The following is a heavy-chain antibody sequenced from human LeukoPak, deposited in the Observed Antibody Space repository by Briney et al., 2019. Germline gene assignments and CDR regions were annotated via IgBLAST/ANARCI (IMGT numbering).Heavy chain of an antibody. CDR3: ARQGYSSSWYHINQYYYDYGMDV. CDR1: GFTFSSYE. V-gene: IGHV3-48*03. Sequence: GGSLRLSCAASGFTFSSYEMNWVRQAPGKGLEWVSYISSSGSTIYYADSVKGRFTISRDNAKNSLYLQMNSLRAEDTAVYYCARQGYSSSWYHINQYYYDYGMDVWGKGTTVTVSS. J-gene: IGHJ6*04. D-gene: IGHD6-13*01. CDR2: ISSSGSTI.